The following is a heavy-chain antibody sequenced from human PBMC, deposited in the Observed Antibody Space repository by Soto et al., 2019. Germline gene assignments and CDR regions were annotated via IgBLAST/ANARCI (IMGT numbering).Heavy chain of an antibody. V-gene: IGHV4-59*01. CDR3: ARYPRRYFGTGYYCYGMDV. J-gene: IGHJ6*02. D-gene: IGHD3-9*01. Sequence: QVQLQESGPGLVKPSETLSLTCTVSGGSISSYYWTWIRQPPGKGLEWIGYIYFSGSTNYNPSLKSRVTISVDTSKNQFSLEVSSVTAADTAVYYCARYPRRYFGTGYYCYGMDVWGQGTTVTVSS. CDR2: IYFSGST. CDR1: GGSISSYY.